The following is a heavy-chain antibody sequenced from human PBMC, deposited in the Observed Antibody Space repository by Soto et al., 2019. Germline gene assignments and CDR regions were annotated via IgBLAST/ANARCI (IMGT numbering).Heavy chain of an antibody. D-gene: IGHD3-22*01. J-gene: IGHJ4*02. Sequence: SVKVSCKASGGTFSSYAISWVRQAPGQGLEWMGGIIPIFGIANYAQKFQGRVTITADESTSTAYMELSSLRSEDTAVYYCARRATLYDSSGYLDYFDYWGQGTLVTVSS. CDR2: IIPIFGIA. CDR3: ARRATLYDSSGYLDYFDY. CDR1: GGTFSSYA. V-gene: IGHV1-69*13.